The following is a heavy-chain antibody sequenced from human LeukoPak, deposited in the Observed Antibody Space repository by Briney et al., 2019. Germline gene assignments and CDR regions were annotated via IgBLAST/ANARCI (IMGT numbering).Heavy chain of an antibody. CDR2: IYYSGST. Sequence: SETLSLTCTVSGGSISSSSYYWGWIRQPPGKGLEGIGSIYYSGSTYYNPSLKSRVTISVDPSKNQFSLKLSSVTAADTAVYYCARQELTGAFDYWGQGTLVTVSS. CDR3: ARQELTGAFDY. J-gene: IGHJ4*02. D-gene: IGHD4/OR15-4a*01. CDR1: GGSISSSSYY. V-gene: IGHV4-39*01.